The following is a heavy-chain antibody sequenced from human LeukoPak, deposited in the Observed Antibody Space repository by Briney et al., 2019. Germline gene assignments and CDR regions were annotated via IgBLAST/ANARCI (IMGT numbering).Heavy chain of an antibody. CDR2: IKQDGSEK. CDR3: ARYCGGDCYGMDV. V-gene: IGHV3-7*01. D-gene: IGHD2-21*01. Sequence: GGSLRLSCTASEFTFSSYWMSWVRQAPGKGLEWVANIKQDGSEKDYVDSVKGRFTISRDNAKNSSYLQMNNLGAEDTAVYYCARYCGGDCYGMDVWGQGTTVTVSS. CDR1: EFTFSSYW. J-gene: IGHJ6*02.